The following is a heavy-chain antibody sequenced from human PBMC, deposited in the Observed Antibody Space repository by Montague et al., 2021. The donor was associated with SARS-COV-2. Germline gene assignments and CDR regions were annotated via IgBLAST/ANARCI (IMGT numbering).Heavy chain of an antibody. V-gene: IGHV4-39*01. Sequence: SETLSLTCNVSGVSISNYHWSWIRQPPGKGLEWIGSIYYSGSTYYTPSLKSRVTISVDTSKNQFSLRLSSVTAADTAVYYCARHSSRDTIFGVVIIFDAFDIWGQGTMVTVSS. CDR1: GVSISNYH. CDR2: IYYSGST. CDR3: ARHSSRDTIFGVVIIFDAFDI. D-gene: IGHD3-3*01. J-gene: IGHJ3*02.